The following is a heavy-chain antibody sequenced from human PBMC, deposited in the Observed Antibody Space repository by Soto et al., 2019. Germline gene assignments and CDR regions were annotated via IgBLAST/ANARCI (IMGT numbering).Heavy chain of an antibody. CDR1: GDSVSSNSAG. J-gene: IGHJ4*01. D-gene: IGHD1-26*01. CDR2: TYYRSKWYY. Sequence: PSQPLSLTCAITGDSVSSNSAGCSWVRQSPSRGLEWLGRTYYRSKWYYEYAVSVRGRITINPDTSKNQYSLQLNSVTPEDTAVYFCARGEQYSGRIFDYWGQGTLVTVSS. CDR3: ARGEQYSGRIFDY. V-gene: IGHV6-1*01.